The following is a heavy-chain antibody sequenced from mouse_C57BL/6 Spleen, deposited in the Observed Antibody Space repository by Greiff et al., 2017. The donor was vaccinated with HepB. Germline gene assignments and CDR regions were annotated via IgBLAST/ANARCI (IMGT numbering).Heavy chain of an antibody. J-gene: IGHJ1*03. D-gene: IGHD4-1*01. Sequence: EVMLVESGGGLVQPKGSLKLSCAASGFSFNTYAMNWVRQAPGKGLEWVARIRSKSNNYATYYADSVKDRFTISRDDSESMLYLQMNNLKTEDTAMYYCVRQGWDGWYFDVWGTGTTVTVSS. CDR1: GFSFNTYA. CDR3: VRQGWDGWYFDV. CDR2: IRSKSNNYAT. V-gene: IGHV10-1*01.